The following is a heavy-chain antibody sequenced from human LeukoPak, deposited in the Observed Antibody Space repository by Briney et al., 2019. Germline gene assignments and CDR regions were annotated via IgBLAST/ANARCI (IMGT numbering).Heavy chain of an antibody. J-gene: IGHJ4*02. V-gene: IGHV1-46*01. Sequence: ASVKVSCNASGYTFTSYYMHWVRQAPGQGLEWMGIINPSGGSTSYAQKFQGRVTMTRDTSKNQFSLRLSSVTAADTAVYYCARGGRHDYVWGSYRYRNYFDYWGQGTLVTVSS. CDR2: INPSGGST. CDR3: ARGGRHDYVWGSYRYRNYFDY. CDR1: GYTFTSYY. D-gene: IGHD3-16*02.